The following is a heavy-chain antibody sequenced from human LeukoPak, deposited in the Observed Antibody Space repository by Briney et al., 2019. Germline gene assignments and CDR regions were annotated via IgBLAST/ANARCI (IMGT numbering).Heavy chain of an antibody. Sequence: ASVKVYCKASGYTFTGYYMHWVRQAPGQGLEWMGRINPNSGGTNYAQKFQGRVTMTRDTSISTAYMELSRLRSDDTAVYYCARDVIGCSSTSCPYYYYYGMDVWGQGTTVTVSS. CDR1: GYTFTGYY. V-gene: IGHV1-2*06. J-gene: IGHJ6*02. CDR2: INPNSGGT. CDR3: ARDVIGCSSTSCPYYYYYGMDV. D-gene: IGHD2-2*01.